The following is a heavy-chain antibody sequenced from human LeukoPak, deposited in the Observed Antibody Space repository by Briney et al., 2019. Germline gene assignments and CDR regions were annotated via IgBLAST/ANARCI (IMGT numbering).Heavy chain of an antibody. CDR2: ISGSGGST. CDR1: GFTFSSYA. D-gene: IGHD2-2*02. V-gene: IGHV3-23*01. J-gene: IGHJ5*02. CDR3: ARDRYCSSTSCYTRRNWFDP. Sequence: GGSLRLSCAASGFTFSSYAMSWVRQAPGKGLEWVSAISGSGGSTYYADSVKGRFTISRDNSKNTLYLQMNSLRAEDTAVYYCARDRYCSSTSCYTRRNWFDPWGQGTLVTVSS.